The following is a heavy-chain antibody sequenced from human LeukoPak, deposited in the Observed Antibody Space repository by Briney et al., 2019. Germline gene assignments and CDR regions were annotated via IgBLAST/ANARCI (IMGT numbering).Heavy chain of an antibody. V-gene: IGHV3-30*02. CDR2: IRYDGSNK. CDR1: GFTFSSYG. CDR3: AKDREVVTSPYYYYMDV. D-gene: IGHD3-22*01. Sequence: GGSLRLSCAASGFTFSSYGMHWVRQAPGKGLEWVAFIRYDGSNKHYADSVKGRFTISRDNSKNTLYLQMNSLRAEDTAVYYCAKDREVVTSPYYYYMDVWGKGTTVTVSS. J-gene: IGHJ6*03.